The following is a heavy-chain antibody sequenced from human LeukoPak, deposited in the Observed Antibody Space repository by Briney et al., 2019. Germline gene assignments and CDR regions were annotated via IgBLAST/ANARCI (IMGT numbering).Heavy chain of an antibody. CDR2: FSGSGGTT. CDR3: ANGNRCTSPNCLGYYYFYMDV. Sequence: GGSLRLSCAASGFTFSRYAMNWVRQAPGRGLEWVSGFSGSGGTTYYADSVKGRFTISRDNSKNTLYLQMNSLRAEDTAVYYCANGNRCTSPNCLGYYYFYMDVWGKGTTVTVSS. CDR1: GFTFSRYA. V-gene: IGHV3-23*01. D-gene: IGHD2-8*01. J-gene: IGHJ6*03.